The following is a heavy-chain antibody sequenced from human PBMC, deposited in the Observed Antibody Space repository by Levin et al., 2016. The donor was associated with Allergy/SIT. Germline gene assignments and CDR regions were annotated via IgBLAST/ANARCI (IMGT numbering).Heavy chain of an antibody. CDR3: AREQI. V-gene: IGHV3-21*01. Sequence: WIRQPPGKGLEWVSSISSSSSYIYYADSVKGRFTISRDNAKNSLYLQMNSLRAEDTAVYYCAREQIWGQGTMVTVSS. CDR2: ISSSSSYI. J-gene: IGHJ3*02.